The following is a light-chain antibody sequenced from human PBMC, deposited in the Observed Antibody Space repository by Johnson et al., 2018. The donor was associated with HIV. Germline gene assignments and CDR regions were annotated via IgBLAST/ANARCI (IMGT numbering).Light chain of an antibody. J-gene: IGLJ1*01. V-gene: IGLV1-51*01. CDR3: ATWDSSLSVYV. Sequence: QSVLTQPPSVPAAPGQKVTISCSASSSNIVNIYISWYQHLPGTAPKLLIYDNTKRPSGIPDRFSASKSGTSATLGITGLQTGDEADYYWATWDSSLSVYVFGTGTKVTVL. CDR2: DNT. CDR1: SSNIVNIY.